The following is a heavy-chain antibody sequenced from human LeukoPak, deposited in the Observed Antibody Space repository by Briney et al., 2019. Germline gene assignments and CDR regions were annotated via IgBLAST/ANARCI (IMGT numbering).Heavy chain of an antibody. J-gene: IGHJ6*02. Sequence: SVKVSCKASGGTFSSYAISWVRQAPGQGLEWMGGIIPIVDTANYAQKFQGRVTITADESTSTAYMELSSLRSEDTAVYYCARVSIAARLNYYYGMDVWGQGTTVTVSS. CDR1: GGTFSSYA. V-gene: IGHV1-69*13. D-gene: IGHD6-6*01. CDR3: ARVSIAARLNYYYGMDV. CDR2: IIPIVDTA.